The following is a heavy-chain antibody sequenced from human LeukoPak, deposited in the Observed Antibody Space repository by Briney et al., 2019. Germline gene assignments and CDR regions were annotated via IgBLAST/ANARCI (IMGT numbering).Heavy chain of an antibody. CDR1: GFTFSDYY. Sequence: GGSLRLSCAASGFTFSDYYMSWIRQAPGKGLEWVGRIKSKTDGGTTDYAAPVKGRFTISRDDSKNTLYLQMNSLKTEDTAVYYCTTGARSFYYYYYMDVWGKGTTVTVSS. V-gene: IGHV3-15*01. CDR3: TTGARSFYYYYYMDV. D-gene: IGHD3-10*01. CDR2: IKSKTDGGTT. J-gene: IGHJ6*03.